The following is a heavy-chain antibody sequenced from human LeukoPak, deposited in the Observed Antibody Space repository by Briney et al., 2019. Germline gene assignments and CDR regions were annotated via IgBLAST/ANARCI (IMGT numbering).Heavy chain of an antibody. D-gene: IGHD3-22*01. J-gene: IGHJ5*02. CDR2: INPNSGGT. Sequence: ASVKVSCKASGYTFTSYTMHWVRQAPGQGLEWMGWINPNSGGTNYAQKFQGRVTMTRDTSISTAYMELSRLRSDDTAVYYCARGQASSGYLATRWLNWFDPWGQGTLVTVSS. V-gene: IGHV1-2*02. CDR1: GYTFTSYT. CDR3: ARGQASSGYLATRWLNWFDP.